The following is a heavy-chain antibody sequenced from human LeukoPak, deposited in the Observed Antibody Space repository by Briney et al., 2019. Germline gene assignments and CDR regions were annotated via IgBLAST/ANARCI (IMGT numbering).Heavy chain of an antibody. D-gene: IGHD6-13*01. J-gene: IGHJ5*02. CDR1: GFTFSSYA. V-gene: IGHV3-30*04. CDR3: ARDRYRAAAGTYWFDP. Sequence: GGSLRLSCAASGFTFSSYAMHWVRQAPGKGLEWVAVISYDGSNKYYADSVKGRFTISRDNSKNTLYLQMNSLRAEDTAVYYCARDRYRAAAGTYWFDPWGQGTLVTVSS. CDR2: ISYDGSNK.